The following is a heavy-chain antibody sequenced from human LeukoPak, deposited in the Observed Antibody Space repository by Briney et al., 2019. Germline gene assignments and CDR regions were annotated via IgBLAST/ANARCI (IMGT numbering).Heavy chain of an antibody. D-gene: IGHD5-24*01. Sequence: GGSLRLSCAAPGFTFSRHALSWVRQTPGKGLEWVSVITGRGGDEYYADSVKGRFTISRDTTQDPLYLQMTSLRAEDTAVYYCTKRGGDGYYYADYWGQGTLVTVSS. CDR2: ITGRGGDE. V-gene: IGHV3-23*01. CDR3: TKRGGDGYYYADY. J-gene: IGHJ4*02. CDR1: GFTFSRHA.